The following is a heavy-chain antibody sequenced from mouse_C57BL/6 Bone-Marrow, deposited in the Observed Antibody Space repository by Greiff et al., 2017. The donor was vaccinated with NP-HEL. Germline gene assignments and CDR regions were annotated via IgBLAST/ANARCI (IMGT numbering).Heavy chain of an antibody. V-gene: IGHV6-6*01. Sequence: EVKLVESGGGLVQPGGSMKLSCAASGFTFSDAWMDWVRQSPEQGLEWVAEIRNKANNHATYYAESVKGRFTISRDDSKSSVYLQMNSLRAEDTGIYYCTRDGSSRDWFAYWGQGTLVTVSA. J-gene: IGHJ3*01. CDR1: GFTFSDAW. CDR3: TRDGSSRDWFAY. D-gene: IGHD1-1*01. CDR2: IRNKANNHAT.